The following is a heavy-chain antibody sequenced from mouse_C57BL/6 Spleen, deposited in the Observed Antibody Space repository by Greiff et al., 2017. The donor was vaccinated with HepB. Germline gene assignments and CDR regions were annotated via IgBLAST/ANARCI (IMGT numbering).Heavy chain of an antibody. CDR3: ARKIYQGAMDY. V-gene: IGHV1-19*01. Sequence: EVQLQESGPVLVKPGASVKMSCKASGYTFTDYYMNWVKQSHGKSLEWIGVINPYNGGTSYNQKFKGKATLTVDKSSSTAYMELNSLTSEDSAVYYCARKIYQGAMDYWGQGTSVTVSS. D-gene: IGHD2-1*01. CDR1: GYTFTDYY. CDR2: INPYNGGT. J-gene: IGHJ4*01.